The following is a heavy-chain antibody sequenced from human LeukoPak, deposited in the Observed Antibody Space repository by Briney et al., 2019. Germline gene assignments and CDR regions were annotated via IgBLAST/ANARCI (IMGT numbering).Heavy chain of an antibody. CDR3: ARGFYYDSSGYYVYYFDY. CDR1: GFTFRNYG. Sequence: GGSLRLSCTASGFTFRNYGMHWVRQGPGEGLEWVAVIFYDGSNKYYADSVKGRFTISRDNSKNTLYLQMNSLRAEDTAVYYCARGFYYDSSGYYVYYFDYWGQGTLVTVSS. CDR2: IFYDGSNK. V-gene: IGHV3-33*01. D-gene: IGHD3-22*01. J-gene: IGHJ4*02.